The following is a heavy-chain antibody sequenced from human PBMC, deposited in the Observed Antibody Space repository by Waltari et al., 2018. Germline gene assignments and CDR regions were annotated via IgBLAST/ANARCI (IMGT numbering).Heavy chain of an antibody. V-gene: IGHV1-69*05. CDR1: GGPFAHYA. D-gene: IGHD1-1*01. CDR3: ARTLPPDNKSWHYYFGMDV. Sequence: QVQLVQSGAEAKKPESSLKVYGKSSGGPFAHYALSRVGKAPGQGVEWMGGIIPMFNTSNYAQKFKDRVTITKDESTTTAFMELSGLRFDDTAIYYCARTLPPDNKSWHYYFGMDVWGQGTTVTVSS. CDR2: IIPMFNTS. J-gene: IGHJ6*02.